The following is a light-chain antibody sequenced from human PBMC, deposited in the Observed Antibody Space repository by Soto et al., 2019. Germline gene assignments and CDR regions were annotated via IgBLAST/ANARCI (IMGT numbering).Light chain of an antibody. V-gene: IGLV2-11*01. CDR2: AVN. Sequence: QSALTQPRSGSGSPGQSVTISCTGTSSDVGDYNYVSWYQQHPGKAPKLLIYAVNKRPSGLPDRFSGSKSANTSSLTISGLQAEDEADYSCCSYAGSYTWVFGGGTKLTVL. J-gene: IGLJ3*02. CDR1: SSDVGDYNY. CDR3: CSYAGSYTWV.